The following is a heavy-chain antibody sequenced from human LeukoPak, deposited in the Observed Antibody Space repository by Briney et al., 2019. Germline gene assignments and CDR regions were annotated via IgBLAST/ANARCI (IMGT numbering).Heavy chain of an antibody. CDR2: INHSGST. V-gene: IGHV4-34*01. Sequence: PSETLSLTCAVYGGSFSGYYWSWIRQPPGKGLEWIGEINHSGSTNYNSSLKSRVTISVDTSKNQFSLKLSSVTAADTAVYYCARGRGYYDYWGQGTLVTVSS. CDR1: GGSFSGYY. CDR3: ARGRGYYDY. J-gene: IGHJ4*02. D-gene: IGHD3-22*01.